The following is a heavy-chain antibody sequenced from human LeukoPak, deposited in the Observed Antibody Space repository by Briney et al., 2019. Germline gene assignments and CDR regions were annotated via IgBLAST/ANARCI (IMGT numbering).Heavy chain of an antibody. V-gene: IGHV4-61*02. J-gene: IGHJ4*02. CDR2: IYTSRST. CDR3: ARASYSYDINGWVPFDY. Sequence: SQTLSLTCTVSGNSISSGDDYWSWIRQPAGKGLEWIVRIYTSRSTNYNPSLKSRVTISGDTSKNQFSLRLSSVTAADTAVYYCARASYSYDINGWVPFDYWGQGTLVTVSS. D-gene: IGHD3-22*01. CDR1: GNSISSGDDY.